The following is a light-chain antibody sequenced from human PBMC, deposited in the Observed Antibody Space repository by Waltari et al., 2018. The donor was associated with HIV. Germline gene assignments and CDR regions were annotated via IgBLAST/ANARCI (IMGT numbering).Light chain of an antibody. V-gene: IGLV2-14*01. CDR2: EVS. CDR1: SSDVGGYNY. CDR3: TSYTSSGTLYV. Sequence: QSALTQPASVSGSPGQSITISCTGTSSDVGGYNYVSWYQQHPGKAPKLMIYEVSNRPSGIVNRFSGSKSGNTASLTISGLQAEDEADYYCTSYTSSGTLYVFGTGTKVTVL. J-gene: IGLJ1*01.